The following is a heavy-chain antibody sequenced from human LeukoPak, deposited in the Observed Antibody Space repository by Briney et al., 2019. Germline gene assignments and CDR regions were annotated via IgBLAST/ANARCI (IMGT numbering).Heavy chain of an antibody. Sequence: GGSLRLSCAASGFTFSSYAMHWVSQAPGKGLEWVAVISYDGSNKYYADSVKGRFTISRDNAKNTLYLQMNSLRAEDTAVYYCARYLAYDSTGYYPSEAFDIWGPGKMVTVSS. CDR3: ARYLAYDSTGYYPSEAFDI. CDR1: GFTFSSYA. D-gene: IGHD3-22*01. V-gene: IGHV3-30-3*01. CDR2: ISYDGSNK. J-gene: IGHJ3*02.